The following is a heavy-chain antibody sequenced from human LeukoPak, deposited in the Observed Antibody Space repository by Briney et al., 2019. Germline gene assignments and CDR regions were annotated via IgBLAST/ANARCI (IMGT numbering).Heavy chain of an antibody. J-gene: IGHJ3*02. CDR2: ISSSGSTI. V-gene: IGHV3-11*01. CDR1: EFTFSDYY. D-gene: IGHD6-13*01. Sequence: GGSLRLSCAASEFTFSDYYMSWIRQAPGKGLEWVSYISSSGSTIYYADSVKGRFTISRDNAKNSLYLQMNSLRAEDTAVYYCASGIAAAGTSDAFDIWGQGTMVTVSS. CDR3: ASGIAAAGTSDAFDI.